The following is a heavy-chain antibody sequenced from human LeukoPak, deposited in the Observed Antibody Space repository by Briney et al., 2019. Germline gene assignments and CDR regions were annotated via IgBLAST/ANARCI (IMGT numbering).Heavy chain of an antibody. CDR3: ARAGHGDARPYHYSMDV. Sequence: GRSLRLSCAASGFSFSSFGFHWVRQAPGKGLEWVSAISFDGKNIHYADSVKGRFTISRDNSRNTVYLQMNSLRVEDTAVYYCARAGHGDARPYHYSMDVWGQGTTVTVSS. D-gene: IGHD4-17*01. CDR1: GFSFSSFG. V-gene: IGHV3-33*01. J-gene: IGHJ6*03. CDR2: ISFDGKNI.